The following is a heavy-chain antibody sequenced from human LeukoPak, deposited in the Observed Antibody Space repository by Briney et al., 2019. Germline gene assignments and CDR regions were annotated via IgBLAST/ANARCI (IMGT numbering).Heavy chain of an antibody. CDR1: GYTFSDFY. Sequence: ASVKVSCKASGYTFSDFYIHWVRQAPGQGLEYVGWITSKSGDTYSPQRFQGRATMTRDASISTAYMELSSLRSDDTAVYFCARVRLADERAWAYWGQGTLVTVSS. D-gene: IGHD3-3*02. CDR2: ITSKSGDT. CDR3: ARVRLADERAWAY. J-gene: IGHJ4*02. V-gene: IGHV1-2*02.